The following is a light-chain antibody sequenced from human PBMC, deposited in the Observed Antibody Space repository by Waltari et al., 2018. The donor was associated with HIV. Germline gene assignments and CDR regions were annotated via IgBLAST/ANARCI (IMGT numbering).Light chain of an antibody. CDR2: EVT. J-gene: IGLJ2*01. CDR1: SSSFGGSNY. V-gene: IGLV2-11*01. Sequence: QSALTQPRSVSGSPGQSVTIPCTGASSSFGGSNYFSWYQQHPGKAPTLMIYEVTKRPSGVPDRFSGSKSGNTASLTISGLQADDEADYFCCSYTSSYTLFGGGTKLTVL. CDR3: CSYTSSYTL.